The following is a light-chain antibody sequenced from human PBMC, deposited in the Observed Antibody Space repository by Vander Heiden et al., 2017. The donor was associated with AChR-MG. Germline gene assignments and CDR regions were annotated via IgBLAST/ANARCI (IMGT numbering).Light chain of an antibody. Sequence: EIVLTQSPDFQSVTPNEKVTITCRASQSIGSSLHWYQQKPDQSPKLLIKYASQSCSGVPSRFSGSGYGTDFTLTINSLEAEDGATYYCHQTSSFQKTFGQGTKVEIK. V-gene: IGKV6-21*01. CDR1: QSIGSS. CDR3: HQTSSFQKT. J-gene: IGKJ1*01. CDR2: YAS.